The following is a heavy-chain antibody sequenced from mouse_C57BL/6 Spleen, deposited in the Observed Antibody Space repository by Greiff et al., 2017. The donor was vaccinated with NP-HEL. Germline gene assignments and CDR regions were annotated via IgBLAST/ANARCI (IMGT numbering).Heavy chain of an antibody. V-gene: IGHV1-42*01. Sequence: VQLQQSGPELVKPGASVKISCKASGYSFTGYYMNWVKQSPEKSLEWIGEINPSTGGTTYNQKFKAKATLTVDKSSSTAYMQLKSLTSEDSAVYYCARAKLTGYFDYWGQGTTLTVSS. J-gene: IGHJ2*01. D-gene: IGHD4-1*01. CDR1: GYSFTGYY. CDR2: INPSTGGT. CDR3: ARAKLTGYFDY.